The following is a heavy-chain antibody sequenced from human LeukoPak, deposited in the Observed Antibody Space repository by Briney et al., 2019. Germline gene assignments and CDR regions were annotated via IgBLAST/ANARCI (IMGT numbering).Heavy chain of an antibody. V-gene: IGHV3-64D*06. CDR1: GFTFSSYA. CDR2: ISDNGGRT. J-gene: IGHJ5*02. D-gene: IGHD3-10*01. CDR3: VKDRYYYGSGEFDP. Sequence: GGSLRLSCSASGFTFSSYAMHWVRQAPGKGLEYVSAISDNGGRTYYADSVKGRFTISRDNSKNTLYLQMSSLRAEDTAVYYCVKDRYYYGSGEFDPWGQGTLVTVSS.